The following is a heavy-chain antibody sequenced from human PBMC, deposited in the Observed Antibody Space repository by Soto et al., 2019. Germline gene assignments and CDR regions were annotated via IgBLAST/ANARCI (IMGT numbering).Heavy chain of an antibody. J-gene: IGHJ4*02. CDR1: GGSVSNNTYY. Sequence: SETLSLTCTVSGGSVSNNTYYWGWIRQSPGKGLEWIGSIYYDETAYFNPSLKSRPALSIDTSNNHFSLRLNSVTAADTALYFCARQVYSSGWLYFFDTWGQGTLVTVSS. CDR2: IYYDETA. D-gene: IGHD6-19*01. CDR3: ARQVYSSGWLYFFDT. V-gene: IGHV4-39*01.